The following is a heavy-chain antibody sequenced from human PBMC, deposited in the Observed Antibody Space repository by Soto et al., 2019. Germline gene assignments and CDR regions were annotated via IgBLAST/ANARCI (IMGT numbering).Heavy chain of an antibody. V-gene: IGHV1-46*01. CDR2: INPSGGST. CDR3: ARALVVDPDPCWNVASDI. D-gene: IGHD1-1*01. CDR1: GYTFTSYY. J-gene: IGHJ3*02. Sequence: ASGKVSCEASGYTFTSYYMHWVRQAPGQGLEWMGIINPSGGSTSYAQKFQGRVTMTRDTSTSTVYMELSSLRSEDTAVYYCARALVVDPDPCWNVASDIWAQGPTVPV.